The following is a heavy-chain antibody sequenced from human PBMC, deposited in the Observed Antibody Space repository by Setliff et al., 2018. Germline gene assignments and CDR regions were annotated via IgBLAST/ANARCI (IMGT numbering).Heavy chain of an antibody. J-gene: IGHJ4*02. CDR3: ARGGTYRYFDY. V-gene: IGHV4-61*08. D-gene: IGHD5-12*01. CDR1: GVSIANTASY. Sequence: SETLSLTCNVSGVSIANTASYWSWIRQPPGKGLEWIGHVYYSGTANYNPSLKSRVTVSVDTSNHQFSLRLRSVTAADTAVYYCARGGTYRYFDYWGQGALVTVSS. CDR2: VYYSGTA.